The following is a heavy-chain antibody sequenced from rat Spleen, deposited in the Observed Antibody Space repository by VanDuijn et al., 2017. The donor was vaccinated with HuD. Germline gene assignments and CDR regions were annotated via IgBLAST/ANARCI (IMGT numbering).Heavy chain of an antibody. J-gene: IGHJ2*01. V-gene: IGHV5S14*01. CDR2: INTGGGNP. Sequence: EVQLVESDGGLVQPGRSLKLSCAASGFTFSDHGMAWVRQTPTKGLEWVASINTGGGNPYYRDSVKGRFTISRDNAKNTQYLQMDSLRSEDTATYYCARRGYRYNYFDYWGQGVMVTVSS. CDR3: ARRGYRYNYFDY. D-gene: IGHD1-5*01. CDR1: GFTFSDHG.